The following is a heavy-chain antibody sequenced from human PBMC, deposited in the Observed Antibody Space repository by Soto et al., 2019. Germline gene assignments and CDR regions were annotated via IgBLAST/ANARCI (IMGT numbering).Heavy chain of an antibody. CDR1: GFTFSDYY. D-gene: IGHD5-18*01. V-gene: IGHV3-11*01. CDR2: ISSSGSTI. CDR3: ARDKGVDTSLPALPY. J-gene: IGHJ4*02. Sequence: GGSLRLSCAASGFTFSDYYMSWIRQAPGKGLEWVSYISSSGSTIYYADSVKGRFTISRDNAKNSLYLQMNSLRAEDTAVYYCARDKGVDTSLPALPYWGQGTLVTVSS.